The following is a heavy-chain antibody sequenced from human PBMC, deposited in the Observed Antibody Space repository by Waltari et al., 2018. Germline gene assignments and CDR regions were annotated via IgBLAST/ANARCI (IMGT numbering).Heavy chain of an antibody. CDR3: ARAEGRRDSGRLYYYYYYMDV. V-gene: IGHV1-2*06. CDR1: GYTFTGYY. Sequence: QVQLVQSGAEVKKPGASVKVSCKASGYTFTGYYMHWVRQALGQGLEWMGRINPNSGGTNYAQKFQGRVTMTRDTSISTAYMELSRLRSDDTAVYYCARAEGRRDSGRLYYYYYYMDVWGKGTTVTVSS. CDR2: INPNSGGT. D-gene: IGHD5-12*01. J-gene: IGHJ6*03.